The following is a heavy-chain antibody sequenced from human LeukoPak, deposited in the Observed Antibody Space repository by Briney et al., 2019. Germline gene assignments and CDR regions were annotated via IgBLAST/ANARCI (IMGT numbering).Heavy chain of an antibody. CDR1: GFTFSSYW. D-gene: IGHD3-3*01. CDR2: IKQDGSEK. V-gene: IGHV3-7*01. J-gene: IGHJ6*02. CDR3: ARAGAYYDFWSGYSNYGMDV. Sequence: GGSLRLSCAASGFTFSSYWMSWVRQAPGEGLEWVANIKQDGSEKYYVDSVKGRFTISRDNAKNSLYLQMNSLRAEDTAVYYCARAGAYYDFWSGYSNYGMDVWGQGTTVTVSS.